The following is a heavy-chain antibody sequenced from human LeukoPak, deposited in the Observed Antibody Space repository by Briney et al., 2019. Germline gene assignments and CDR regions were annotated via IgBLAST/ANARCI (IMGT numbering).Heavy chain of an antibody. CDR1: GFTFSSYG. Sequence: GGSLRLSCAASGFTFSSYGMSWVRQAPGKGLEWVSAISGSGGSTYYADSVKGRFTISRDNSKNTLYLQMNSLRAEDTAVYYCARDCGGDCWGAFDIWGQGTMVTVSS. V-gene: IGHV3-23*01. D-gene: IGHD2-21*02. J-gene: IGHJ3*02. CDR2: ISGSGGST. CDR3: ARDCGGDCWGAFDI.